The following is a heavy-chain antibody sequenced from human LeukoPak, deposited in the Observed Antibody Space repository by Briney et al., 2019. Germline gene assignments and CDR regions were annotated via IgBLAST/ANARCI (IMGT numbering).Heavy chain of an antibody. CDR1: GYIFPNYW. Sequence: GESLKISCKGSGYIFPNYWLGWVRQLPGKGLEWMGFIYAGDSDTTYSPSFQGQVTISADKSINTVDLQWSNLKASDTATYYCARRGGGRDYYYMDVWGKGTTVTVSS. D-gene: IGHD3-16*01. CDR2: IYAGDSDT. J-gene: IGHJ6*03. V-gene: IGHV5-51*01. CDR3: ARRGGGRDYYYMDV.